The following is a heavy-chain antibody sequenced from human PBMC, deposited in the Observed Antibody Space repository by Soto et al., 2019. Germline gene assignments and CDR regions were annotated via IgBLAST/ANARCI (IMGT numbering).Heavy chain of an antibody. CDR1: GGSISSGGYY. CDR2: IYYSGST. Sequence: SETLSLTCTVSGGSISSGGYYWSWIRQHPGKGLEWIGYIYYSGSTYYNPSLKSRVTISVDTSKNQFSLKLSSVTAADTAVYYCARTTYDFWSGYPYGMDVWGQGTTVTVSS. D-gene: IGHD3-3*01. CDR3: ARTTYDFWSGYPYGMDV. V-gene: IGHV4-31*03. J-gene: IGHJ6*02.